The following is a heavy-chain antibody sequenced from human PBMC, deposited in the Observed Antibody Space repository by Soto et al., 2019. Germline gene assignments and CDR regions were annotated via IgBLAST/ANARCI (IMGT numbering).Heavy chain of an antibody. CDR1: GFTFSSFG. Sequence: QVQLVESGGGVVQPGRSLRLSCAASGFTFSSFGMHWVRQAPGTGLEWVAVASYDGSYKYYADSVKGRFTISRDNSKNTLYLQLNRLRAADTAVYYCAKERSVVATTPDFDYWGQGTLVTVSS. V-gene: IGHV3-30*18. CDR3: AKERSVVATTPDFDY. CDR2: ASYDGSYK. J-gene: IGHJ4*02. D-gene: IGHD5-12*01.